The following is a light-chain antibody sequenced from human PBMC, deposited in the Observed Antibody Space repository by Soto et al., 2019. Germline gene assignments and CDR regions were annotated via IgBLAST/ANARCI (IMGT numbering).Light chain of an antibody. CDR3: AAWDDSLSGPV. V-gene: IGLV1-47*01. J-gene: IGLJ7*01. Sequence: QSVLTQPHSASGTTGQRVTISCSGSSSNIGSNYVYWYQQLPGTAPKLLIYRNNQRPSGVPDRFSGSKSGTSASLAISGLRSEDEADYYCAAWDDSLSGPVFGGGTQLAVL. CDR1: SSNIGSNY. CDR2: RNN.